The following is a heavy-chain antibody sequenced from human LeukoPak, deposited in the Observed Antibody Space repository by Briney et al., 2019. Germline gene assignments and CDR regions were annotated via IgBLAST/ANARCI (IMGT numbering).Heavy chain of an antibody. CDR3: ATIGTGDYRDDS. CDR2: IYSGNTI. J-gene: IGHJ5*01. Sequence: ETLSLTCAVYGGSFSGYYWSWVRQAPGKGLEWVSVIYSGNTIKYADSVKGRFTISRDNSKKTVYLQMSSLRAEDTALYYCATIGTGDYRDDSWGQGTLVTVSS. D-gene: IGHD3/OR15-3a*01. CDR1: GGSFSGYY. V-gene: IGHV3-66*01.